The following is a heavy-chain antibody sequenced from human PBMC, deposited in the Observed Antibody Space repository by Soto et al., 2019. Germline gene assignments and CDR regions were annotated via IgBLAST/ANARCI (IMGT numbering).Heavy chain of an antibody. V-gene: IGHV3-30-3*01. D-gene: IGHD2-15*01. Sequence: QVQLVESGGGVVQPGRSLRLSCAASGFTFSSYAMHWVRQAPCKGLEWVAVISYDGSNKYYADSVKGRFTISRDNSKNTLYLQMNSLRAEDTAVYYCARAPVVVAATHFDYWGQGTLVTVSS. CDR2: ISYDGSNK. CDR1: GFTFSSYA. J-gene: IGHJ4*02. CDR3: ARAPVVVAATHFDY.